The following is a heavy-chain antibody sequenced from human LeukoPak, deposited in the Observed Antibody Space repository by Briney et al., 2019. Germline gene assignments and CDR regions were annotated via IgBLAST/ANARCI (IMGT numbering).Heavy chain of an antibody. V-gene: IGHV1-2*02. D-gene: IGHD6-13*01. CDR2: INPNSGGT. Sequence: ASVKVSCKASGYTFTGYYMHWVRQAPGQGLEWMGWINPNSGGTNYAQKFQGRVTMTRDTSISTAYMELSRLRPDDTAVYYCARIGDSSSWYVGYYFDYWGQGTLVTVSS. J-gene: IGHJ4*02. CDR1: GYTFTGYY. CDR3: ARIGDSSSWYVGYYFDY.